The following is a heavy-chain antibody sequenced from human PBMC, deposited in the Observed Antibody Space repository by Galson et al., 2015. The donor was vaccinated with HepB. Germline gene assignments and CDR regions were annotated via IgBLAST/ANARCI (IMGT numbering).Heavy chain of an antibody. Sequence: SVKVSCKASGYTFTSYGISWVRQAPGQGLEWMGWISAYNGNTNYAQKLQGRVTMTTDTSTSTAYMELRSLRSDDTAVYYCARDHYYYGYYYGMDVWGQGTTVTISS. CDR1: GYTFTSYG. D-gene: IGHD3-10*01. V-gene: IGHV1-18*01. J-gene: IGHJ6*02. CDR3: ARDHYYYGYYYGMDV. CDR2: ISAYNGNT.